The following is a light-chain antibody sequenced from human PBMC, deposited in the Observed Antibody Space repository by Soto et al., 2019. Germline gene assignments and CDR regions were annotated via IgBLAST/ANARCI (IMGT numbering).Light chain of an antibody. V-gene: IGLV1-40*01. CDR3: QSYDSSLSGV. CDR1: SSNIGAGYD. Sequence: QSVLTQPPSVSGAPGQRVTISCTGSSSNIGAGYDVHWYQQLPGTAPKLLIYGNSNRPSGVPDRFSGSKSGTSASLAITGLQAEDGADYYCQSYDSSLSGVFGVWTKLTVL. J-gene: IGLJ2*01. CDR2: GNS.